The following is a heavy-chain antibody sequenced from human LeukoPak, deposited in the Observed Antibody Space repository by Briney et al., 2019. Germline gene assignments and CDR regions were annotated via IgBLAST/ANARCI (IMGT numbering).Heavy chain of an antibody. CDR1: GGTFSSYA. J-gene: IGHJ6*02. D-gene: IGHD2-2*01. Sequence: SVRVSCKASGGTFSSYAISWVRQAPGQGLEWMGGIIPIFGTANYAQKFQGRVTITADESTSTAYMELSSLRSEDTAVYYCARARRENIVVVPAALEKYYYYYGMDVWGQGTTVTVSS. CDR3: ARARRENIVVVPAALEKYYYYYGMDV. CDR2: IIPIFGTA. V-gene: IGHV1-69*13.